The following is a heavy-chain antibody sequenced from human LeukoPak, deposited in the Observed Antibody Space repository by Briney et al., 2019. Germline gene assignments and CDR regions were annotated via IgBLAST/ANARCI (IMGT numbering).Heavy chain of an antibody. CDR3: ARAGELPDY. J-gene: IGHJ4*02. Sequence: SETLSLTCAVYGGSFSGYYWSWICQPPGKGLEWIGEINHSGSTNYNPSLKSRVTISVDTSKNQFSLKLSSVTAADTAVYYCARAGELPDYWGQGTLVTVSS. D-gene: IGHD1-26*01. V-gene: IGHV4-34*01. CDR1: GGSFSGYY. CDR2: INHSGST.